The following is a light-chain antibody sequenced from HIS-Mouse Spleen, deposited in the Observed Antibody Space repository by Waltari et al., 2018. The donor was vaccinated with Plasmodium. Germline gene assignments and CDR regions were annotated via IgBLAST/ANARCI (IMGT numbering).Light chain of an antibody. CDR1: NIGSKS. CDR3: QVWDSSSDHRV. V-gene: IGLV3-21*02. Sequence: SYVLTQPPSVSVAPGQTARITCGGNNIGSKSVHWYQQKPGQAPVLVGYDDSDRPSGSPEGFSGSNSGNTATLTISRVEAGDEADYYCQVWDSSSDHRVFGGGTKLTVL. J-gene: IGLJ3*02. CDR2: DDS.